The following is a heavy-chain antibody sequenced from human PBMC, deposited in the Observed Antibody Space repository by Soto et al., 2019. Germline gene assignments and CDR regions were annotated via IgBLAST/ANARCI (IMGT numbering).Heavy chain of an antibody. J-gene: IGHJ6*02. V-gene: IGHV1-18*01. CDR1: GYTFTTYG. Sequence: QVQLVQSGAEVRKPGASVKVSCKASGYTFTTYGISWVRQAPGQGLEWMGWISGYDGHTKYAQKFQGRIIMTTDTYPXTVYMDLRSLRSDDTAVYYCAREGEMPYYYYGLDVWGQGTTVTVSS. D-gene: IGHD3-16*01. CDR3: AREGEMPYYYYGLDV. CDR2: ISGYDGHT.